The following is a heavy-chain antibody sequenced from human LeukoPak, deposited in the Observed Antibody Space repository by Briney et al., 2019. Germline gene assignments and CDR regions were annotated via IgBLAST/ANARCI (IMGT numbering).Heavy chain of an antibody. V-gene: IGHV3-21*01. CDR2: ISSSSSYI. CDR3: ARDQENAFDI. CDR1: GFTFSSYS. Sequence: GGSLRLSCAASGFTFSSYSMTWVRQAPGKGLEWVSSISSSSSYIYYADSVKGRFTISRDNAKNSLYLQMNSLRAEDTAVYYCARDQENAFDIWGQGTMVTVSS. J-gene: IGHJ3*02.